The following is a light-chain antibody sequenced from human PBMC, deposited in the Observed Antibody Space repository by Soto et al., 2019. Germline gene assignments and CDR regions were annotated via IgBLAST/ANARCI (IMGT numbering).Light chain of an antibody. Sequence: EIVLTQFPGTLSLSPGERATLSCRASQSITSSRLAWYQHKPGLAPRLLIYGASSRAIGASDRFSGSASGTDFTLTISRLEPEDFAIYYCHQYASSPGTFGQGT. J-gene: IGKJ1*01. CDR3: HQYASSPGT. V-gene: IGKV3-20*01. CDR2: GAS. CDR1: QSITSSR.